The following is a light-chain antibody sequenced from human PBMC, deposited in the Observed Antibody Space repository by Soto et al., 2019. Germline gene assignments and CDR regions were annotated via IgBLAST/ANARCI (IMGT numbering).Light chain of an antibody. CDR2: NVY. V-gene: IGLV2-14*03. CDR1: SSDVGGYNF. CDR3: NSYTSSSTLV. J-gene: IGLJ2*01. Sequence: QSALTQPASVSGSPGQSITISCTGTSSDVGGYNFVSWYQQHPGKAPKLMLYNVYDRPSGISHRFSGSRSGNTASLTISGPQAEVEVHYYCNSYTSSSTLVFGGGTKVTVL.